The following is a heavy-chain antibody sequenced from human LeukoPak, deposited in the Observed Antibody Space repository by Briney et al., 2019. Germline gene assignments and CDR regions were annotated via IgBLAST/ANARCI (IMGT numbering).Heavy chain of an antibody. CDR1: GGSISSSSYY. V-gene: IGHV4-39*01. D-gene: IGHD6-6*01. CDR2: VYYSGST. J-gene: IGHJ6*03. CDR3: GRRGEAARQEYHMDV. Sequence: PSETLSLTCTVSGGSISSSSYYWGWIRQPPGKGLEWIGSVYYSGSTYYNPSLKSRVTISVDTSKNQFSLKLSSVTAADTAVYYWGRRGEAARQEYHMDVRGKGTTVTVSS.